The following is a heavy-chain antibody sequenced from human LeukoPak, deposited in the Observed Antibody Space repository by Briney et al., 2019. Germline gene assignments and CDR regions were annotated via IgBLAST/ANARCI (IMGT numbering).Heavy chain of an antibody. Sequence: GGSLRLSCAASGFTFSSYEMNWVRQAPGKGLEWVSVIYSGGSTYYADSVKGRFTISRDNSKNTLYLQMNSLRAEDTAVYYCARVGVGVSQYFQHWGQGTLVTVSS. J-gene: IGHJ1*01. V-gene: IGHV3-53*01. CDR3: ARVGVGVSQYFQH. CDR1: GFTFSSYE. D-gene: IGHD3-3*01. CDR2: IYSGGST.